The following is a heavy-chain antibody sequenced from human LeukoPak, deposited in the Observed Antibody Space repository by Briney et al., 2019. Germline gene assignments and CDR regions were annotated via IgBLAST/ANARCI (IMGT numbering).Heavy chain of an antibody. J-gene: IGHJ4*02. Sequence: ASVKASCKASGYTFTSYDINWVRQATGQGLEWMGWMNPNSGNTGYAQKFQGRVTMTRNTSISTAYMELSSLRSEDTAVYYCARGNIAAAGTYDYWAREPWSPSPQ. CDR3: ARGNIAAAGTYDY. D-gene: IGHD6-13*01. V-gene: IGHV1-8*01. CDR2: MNPNSGNT. CDR1: GYTFTSYD.